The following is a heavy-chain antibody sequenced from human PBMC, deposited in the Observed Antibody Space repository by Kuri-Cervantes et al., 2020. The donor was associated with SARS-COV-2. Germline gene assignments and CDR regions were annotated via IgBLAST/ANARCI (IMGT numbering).Heavy chain of an antibody. D-gene: IGHD3-10*01. J-gene: IGHJ3*02. Sequence: GESLKISCAASGFTFSDYYMSWIRQAPGKGLEWVSYISSSGSTIYYADSVKGRFTISRDNAKNSLYLQMNSLRAEDTAVYYCVGELLDAFDIWGQGTMVTVSS. CDR3: VGELLDAFDI. CDR1: GFTFSDYY. CDR2: ISSSGSTI. V-gene: IGHV3-11*04.